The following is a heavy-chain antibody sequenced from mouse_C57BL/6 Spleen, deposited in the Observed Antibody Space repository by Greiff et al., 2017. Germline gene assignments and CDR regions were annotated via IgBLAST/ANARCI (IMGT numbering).Heavy chain of an antibody. Sequence: EVKLVESGGGLVQPGGSLKLSCAASGFTFSDYGMAWVRQAPRKGPEWVAFISKLASSIYYADTVTGRFTISRGNAKNTLYLEMSSLRSEDTAMYYCARSILGRDYAMYYWGQVTSVTVSS. J-gene: IGHJ4*01. V-gene: IGHV5-15*01. CDR3: ARSILGRDYAMYY. D-gene: IGHD4-1*01. CDR1: GFTFSDYG. CDR2: ISKLASSI.